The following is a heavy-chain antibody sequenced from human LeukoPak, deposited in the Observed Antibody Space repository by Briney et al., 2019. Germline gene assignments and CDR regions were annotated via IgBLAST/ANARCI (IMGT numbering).Heavy chain of an antibody. V-gene: IGHV3-7*01. CDR2: IKQDGSEK. Sequence: GGSLRLSCAASGFTFSSYWMSWVRQAPGKGLEWVANIKQDGSEKYYVDSVKGRFTISRDNAKNSLYLQMNSLRAEDTAVYYCARADTYYYDSSGYSPPDYWGQGTLVTVSS. J-gene: IGHJ4*02. CDR3: ARADTYYYDSSGYSPPDY. CDR1: GFTFSSYW. D-gene: IGHD3-22*01.